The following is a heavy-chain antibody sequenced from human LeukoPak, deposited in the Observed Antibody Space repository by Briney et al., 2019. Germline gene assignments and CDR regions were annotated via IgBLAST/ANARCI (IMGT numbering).Heavy chain of an antibody. CDR3: ARAVAGTHWFDP. CDR1: GFTLSYYD. V-gene: IGHV3-13*01. CDR2: IDIPGNT. D-gene: IGHD6-19*01. J-gene: IGHJ5*02. Sequence: GGSLRLSCAASGFTLSYYDMHWVRQSTGKGLEWVSGIDIPGNTYYPDSVKGRFTMSRESAKNSLYLQMNSLRAGDTAVYYCARAVAGTHWFDPWGQGTLVIVSS.